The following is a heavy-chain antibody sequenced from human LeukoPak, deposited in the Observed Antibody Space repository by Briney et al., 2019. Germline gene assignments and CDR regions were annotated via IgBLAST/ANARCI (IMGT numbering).Heavy chain of an antibody. CDR3: ARVSRSSTSCPARDAFDI. Sequence: ASVKVSCKASGYTFTGYYMHWVRQAPGQGLEWMGWINPNSGGTNYAQKFQGRVTMTRDTSISTAYMELSRLRSDDTAVYYCARVSRSSTSCPARDAFDIWGQGTMVTVSS. D-gene: IGHD2-2*01. CDR1: GYTFTGYY. V-gene: IGHV1-2*02. J-gene: IGHJ3*02. CDR2: INPNSGGT.